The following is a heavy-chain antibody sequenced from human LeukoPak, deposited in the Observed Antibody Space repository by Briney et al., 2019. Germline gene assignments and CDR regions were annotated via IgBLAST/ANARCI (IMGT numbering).Heavy chain of an antibody. Sequence: GGSLRLSCAASGFTVSSNYMSWVRQAPGKGLEWVSVIYSGGSTYYAVSVKGRFTISRDNSKNTLYLQMNSLRAEDTAVYYCARGIAAAGTWEYYFDYWGQGTLVTVSS. D-gene: IGHD6-13*01. CDR2: IYSGGST. CDR1: GFTVSSNY. CDR3: ARGIAAAGTWEYYFDY. J-gene: IGHJ4*02. V-gene: IGHV3-53*01.